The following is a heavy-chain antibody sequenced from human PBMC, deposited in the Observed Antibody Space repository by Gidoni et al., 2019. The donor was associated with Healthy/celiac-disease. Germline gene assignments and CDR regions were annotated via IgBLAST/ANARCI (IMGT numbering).Heavy chain of an antibody. CDR2: IYYSGST. CDR3: ARRYYDFWSGYPAFDGMDV. J-gene: IGHJ6*02. Sequence: QLQLQESGPGLVKPSETLSLTCTVSAGSISSSTYYWGWIRQPPGKGLEWIGGIYYSGSTYYNPSRKSRVTISVDTSKNQFSLKLSSVTAADTAVYCCARRYYDFWSGYPAFDGMDVWGQGTTVTVSS. D-gene: IGHD3-3*01. CDR1: AGSISSSTYY. V-gene: IGHV4-39*01.